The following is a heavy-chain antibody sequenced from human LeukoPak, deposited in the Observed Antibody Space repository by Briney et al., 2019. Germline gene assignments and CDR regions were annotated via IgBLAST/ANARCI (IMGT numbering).Heavy chain of an antibody. D-gene: IGHD3-9*01. V-gene: IGHV3-23*01. Sequence: GGSLRLSCAASGFTFSSYAMSWVRQAPGKGLEWVSAISGSGGSTYYADSVKGRFTISRDNSKNTLYLQMNSLRAEDTAVYYCVLRGYYDILTGYSYFVYWGQGTLVTVSS. CDR3: VLRGYYDILTGYSYFVY. CDR1: GFTFSSYA. J-gene: IGHJ4*02. CDR2: ISGSGGST.